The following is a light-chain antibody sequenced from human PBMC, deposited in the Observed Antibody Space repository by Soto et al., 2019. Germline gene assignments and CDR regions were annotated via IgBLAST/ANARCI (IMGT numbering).Light chain of an antibody. V-gene: IGKV3-15*01. J-gene: IGKJ1*01. CDR1: QSVSSN. CDR3: QHSNNWPTWT. CDR2: GAS. Sequence: EIVMTQSPATLSVSPGERATLSCRASQSVSSNLAWYQQKPGQAPRLLIYGASTRASGVPARFSGIGSGTEFTLTISSLQSEDFAVYYCQHSNNWPTWTFGQGTKV.